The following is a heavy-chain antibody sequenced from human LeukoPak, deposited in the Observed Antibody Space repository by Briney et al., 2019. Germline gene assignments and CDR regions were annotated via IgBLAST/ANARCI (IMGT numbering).Heavy chain of an antibody. V-gene: IGHV3-48*01. CDR2: IGIDSGNT. CDR3: ARDYKYAFDN. D-gene: IGHD5-24*01. Sequence: PGGSLSLYCAASGYTYCDYSMNWARQAQGQGLEWISYIGIDSGNTNYADSVKGRFTISGDKAKNSLYLQMNSLRVEDTAVYYCARDYKYAFDNWGQGTLVTVSS. J-gene: IGHJ4*02. CDR1: GYTYCDYS.